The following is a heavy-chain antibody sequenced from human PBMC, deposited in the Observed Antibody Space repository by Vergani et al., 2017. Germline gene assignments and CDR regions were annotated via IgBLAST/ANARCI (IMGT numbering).Heavy chain of an antibody. CDR2: IDPSDSYT. CDR1: GYSFTSYW. J-gene: IGHJ4*02. D-gene: IGHD5-24*01. Sequence: EVQLVQSGAEVKTPGESLRISCKGSGYSFTSYWISWVRQLPGKGLEWMGRIDPSDSYTNYNPSFQGHVTISVDKSISTAYLQWSSLKASDTAMYYCARGPLDGYNYQDYWGQGTLVTVSS. CDR3: ARGPLDGYNYQDY. V-gene: IGHV5-10-1*03.